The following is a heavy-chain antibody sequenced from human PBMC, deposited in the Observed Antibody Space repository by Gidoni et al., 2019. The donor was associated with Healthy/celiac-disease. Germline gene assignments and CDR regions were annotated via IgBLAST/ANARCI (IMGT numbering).Heavy chain of an antibody. CDR3: ASQYRTWYSSSWYGWFDP. CDR2: IYYSGST. V-gene: IGHV4-59*01. CDR1: GGSISSYY. J-gene: IGHJ5*02. D-gene: IGHD6-13*01. Sequence: QVQLQESGPGLVKPSETLSLTCPVPGGSISSYYWSWIRQPPGKGLEWIGYIYYSGSTNYNPSLKSRVTISLDTSKNQFSLKLSSVTAADTAVYYCASQYRTWYSSSWYGWFDPWGQGTLVTVSS.